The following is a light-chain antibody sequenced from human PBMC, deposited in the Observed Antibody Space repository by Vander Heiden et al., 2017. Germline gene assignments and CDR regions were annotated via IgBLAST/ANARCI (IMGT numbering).Light chain of an antibody. CDR2: GKN. CDR3: NSRDSSGNHLV. Sequence: SSELTQDPAVSVALGPTVRITCQGDSLRSFYASWYQQKPGQAPLLVIYGKNNRPSGIPDRFSGSSSGNTASLTITGTQAEDEADYYCNSRDSSGNHLVFGGGTKLTVL. CDR1: SLRSFY. V-gene: IGLV3-19*01. J-gene: IGLJ2*01.